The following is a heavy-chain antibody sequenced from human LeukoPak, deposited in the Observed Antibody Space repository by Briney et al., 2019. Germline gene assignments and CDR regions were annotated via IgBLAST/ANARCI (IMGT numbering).Heavy chain of an antibody. CDR3: AKDMGGIAAN. CDR1: GFTFDDYT. D-gene: IGHD6-25*01. Sequence: GGSLRLSCAASGFTFDDYTMHWVRQAPGKGREWVSLTSWDGGSTYYADSVKGRFTISRDNSKNSLYLQMNSLRTEDTALYYCAKDMGGIAANWGQGTLVTVSS. J-gene: IGHJ4*02. CDR2: TSWDGGST. V-gene: IGHV3-43*01.